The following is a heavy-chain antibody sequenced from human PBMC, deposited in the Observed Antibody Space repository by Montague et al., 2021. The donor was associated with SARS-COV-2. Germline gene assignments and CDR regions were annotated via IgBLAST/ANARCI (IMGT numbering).Heavy chain of an antibody. J-gene: IGHJ4*02. CDR1: GDSVSRNSAA. D-gene: IGHD1-26*01. V-gene: IGHV6-1*01. CDR2: TYYRSKWYN. CDR3: ARTSASSDY. Sequence: CAISGDSVSRNSAAWNWIRQSPSKGLEWLGRTYYRSKWYNDYAVSVKSRITINPGTSKNQISLQLNSVTPEDTVVYYCARTSASSDYWGQGTLVTVSS.